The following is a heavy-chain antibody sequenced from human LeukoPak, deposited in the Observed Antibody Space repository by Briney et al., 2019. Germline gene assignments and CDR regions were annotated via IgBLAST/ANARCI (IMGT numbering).Heavy chain of an antibody. J-gene: IGHJ4*02. D-gene: IGHD3-3*02. CDR1: TFTFSTYW. Sequence: GSLRLSCAASTFTFSTYWMTWVRQAPGKGPEFVANINQDGSVKNYVDSVKGRFTISRDNAKNSLYLQMNSLRADDTAVYYCARDPGFSSFDYWGQGTLVTVSS. CDR2: INQDGSVK. CDR3: ARDPGFSSFDY. V-gene: IGHV3-7*01.